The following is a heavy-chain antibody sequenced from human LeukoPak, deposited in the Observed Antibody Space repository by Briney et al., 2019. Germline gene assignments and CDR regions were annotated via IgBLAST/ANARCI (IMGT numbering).Heavy chain of an antibody. CDR3: AREREAGTKCDAFDI. Sequence: SQTLSLTCAISGDSVSSHSAAWTWIRQSPSRGLEWLGRTYYRSKWYNDYPVSLKSRVTINPDTSKNLFPLQLTSVTPEDTAVYYCAREREAGTKCDAFDIWGQGTMVTVSS. CDR2: TYYRSKWYN. J-gene: IGHJ3*02. V-gene: IGHV6-1*01. D-gene: IGHD1-14*01. CDR1: GDSVSSHSAA.